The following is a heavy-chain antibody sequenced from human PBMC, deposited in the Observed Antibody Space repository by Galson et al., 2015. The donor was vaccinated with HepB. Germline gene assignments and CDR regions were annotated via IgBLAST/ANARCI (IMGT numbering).Heavy chain of an antibody. V-gene: IGHV1-2*06. J-gene: IGHJ4*02. CDR3: ASADTAMGRGGFDY. Sequence: SVKVSCKASGYTFTGYYMHWVRQAPGQGLEWMGRINPNSGGTNYAQKFQGRVTMTRDTSISTAYMELSRLRSDDTAVYYWASADTAMGRGGFDYWGQGTLVTVSS. D-gene: IGHD5-18*01. CDR1: GYTFTGYY. CDR2: INPNSGGT.